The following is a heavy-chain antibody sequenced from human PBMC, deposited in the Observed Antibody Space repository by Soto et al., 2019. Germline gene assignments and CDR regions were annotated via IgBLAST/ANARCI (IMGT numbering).Heavy chain of an antibody. Sequence: EVQLLESGGDLVQPGGSLRLSCAASGSTFSSYAMSWVRQAPGKGLEWVSVISGSGGSTFYADCVKGRFTISRDKSKNTLQLQMNSLRAEYTALYFSAKMSDGWYGAFHVWGQGTMVTVSS. CDR2: ISGSGGST. D-gene: IGHD6-19*01. J-gene: IGHJ3*01. V-gene: IGHV3-23*01. CDR1: GSTFSSYA. CDR3: AKMSDGWYGAFHV.